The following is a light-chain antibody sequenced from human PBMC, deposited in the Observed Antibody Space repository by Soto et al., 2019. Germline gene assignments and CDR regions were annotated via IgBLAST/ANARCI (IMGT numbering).Light chain of an antibody. CDR1: SGDIGTYNL. J-gene: IGLJ2*01. V-gene: IGLV2-23*01. CDR3: CSYAGSTTVLV. CDR2: EGR. Sequence: QSALTQPASVSGSPGQSITISCTGTSGDIGTYNLVSWYQQHPGKVPKLMIYEGRKRPSGVSNRFSGSKSGNTASLTISGLQAEDEADYYCCSYAGSTTVLVFGGGTKVTVL.